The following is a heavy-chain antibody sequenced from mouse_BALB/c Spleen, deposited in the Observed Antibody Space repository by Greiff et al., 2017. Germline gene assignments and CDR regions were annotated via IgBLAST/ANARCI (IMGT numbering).Heavy chain of an antibody. D-gene: IGHD2-2*01. CDR1: GFNIKDTY. CDR3: ARDGYDVGLYFDY. J-gene: IGHJ2*01. CDR2: IDPANGNT. Sequence: EVMLVESGAELVKPGASVKLSCTASGFNIKDTYMHWVKQRPEQGLEWIGRIDPANGNTKYDPKFQGKATITADTSSNTAYLQLSSLTSEDTAVYYCARDGYDVGLYFDYWGQGTTLTVSS. V-gene: IGHV14-3*02.